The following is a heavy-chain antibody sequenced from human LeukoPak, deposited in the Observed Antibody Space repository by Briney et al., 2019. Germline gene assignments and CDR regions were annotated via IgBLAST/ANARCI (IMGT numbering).Heavy chain of an antibody. CDR2: TYYRSKWYN. CDR1: GDSVSSNSAA. D-gene: IGHD7-27*01. V-gene: IGHV6-1*01. J-gene: IGHJ5*02. Sequence: SQTLSLACAIAGDSVSSNSAAWNWIRQSPSRGLEWLGRTYYRSKWYNDYAVSVKSRITINPDTSKNQFSLQLNSVTPEDTAVYYCARDSDTGEANWFDPWGQGTLVTVSS. CDR3: ARDSDTGEANWFDP.